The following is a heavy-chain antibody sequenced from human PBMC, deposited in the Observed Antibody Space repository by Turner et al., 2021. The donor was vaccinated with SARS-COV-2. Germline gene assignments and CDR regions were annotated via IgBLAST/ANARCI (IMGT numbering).Heavy chain of an antibody. CDR3: ARDPNAGYYYMDV. V-gene: IGHV3-33*01. CDR2: IWYDGSNK. J-gene: IGHJ6*03. Sequence: QVQLVESGGGVVPPGRSMRLSCAASGFTFSSYGMHWVRQAPGKGLEWVAVIWYDGSNKYYADSVKGRFTISRDNSKNTLYLQMNSLTAEDTAVYYCARDPNAGYYYMDVWGKGTTVTVSS. CDR1: GFTFSSYG. D-gene: IGHD2-8*01.